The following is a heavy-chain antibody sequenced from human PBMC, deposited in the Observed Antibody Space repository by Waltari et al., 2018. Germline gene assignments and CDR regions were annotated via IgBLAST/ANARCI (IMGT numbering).Heavy chain of an antibody. J-gene: IGHJ4*02. CDR2: ISGNAGTT. V-gene: IGHV3-23*01. CDR1: GFNFSPYA. D-gene: IGHD3-10*02. Sequence: EVQLLDSGGGLVQPGGSLRLSCVASGFNFSPYAMSWVRQAPGKGLECVSAISGNAGTTYYTDSVKGRFTISRDNSKNTLYLQMNSLRAEDTAVYYCTRALFGGSTDWGQGTLVTVSS. CDR3: TRALFGGSTD.